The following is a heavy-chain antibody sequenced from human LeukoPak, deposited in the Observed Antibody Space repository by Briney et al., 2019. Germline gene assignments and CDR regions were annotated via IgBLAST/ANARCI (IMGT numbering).Heavy chain of an antibody. CDR3: ARQRRGYCSSTTCLNWFDP. V-gene: IGHV4-34*01. Sequence: SETLSLTCAVYGGSFSGYYWSWIRQPPGKGLEWIGEINHSGSTNYNPSLKSRVTISVDTLKNQFSLKMSSVTAADTSVYYCARQRRGYCSSTTCLNWFDPRGQGTLVTVSS. D-gene: IGHD2-2*01. CDR1: GGSFSGYY. J-gene: IGHJ5*02. CDR2: INHSGST.